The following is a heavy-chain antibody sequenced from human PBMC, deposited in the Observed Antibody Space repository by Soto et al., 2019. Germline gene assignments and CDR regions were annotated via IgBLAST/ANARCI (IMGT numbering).Heavy chain of an antibody. V-gene: IGHV3-7*01. Sequence: PGGSLRLACEACGLRVSSYWMGWIRKTKGKGLEWVANVNQDGSQSYLVDSVQGRFFMSRDNAKNSLFLQMNSLRAEDTAVYYCVRDGSGRSHFDSWGQRTPVTVSP. CDR3: VRDGSGRSHFDS. J-gene: IGHJ4*02. CDR2: VNQDGSQS. CDR1: GLRVSSYW. D-gene: IGHD1-1*01.